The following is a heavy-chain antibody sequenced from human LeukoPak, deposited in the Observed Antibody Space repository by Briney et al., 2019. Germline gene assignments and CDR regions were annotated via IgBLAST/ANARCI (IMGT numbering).Heavy chain of an antibody. CDR3: ARMRPYDSTGYSPGHYMDV. Sequence: SATLSLTCSVSGGSMYSNYWSWIRQPAGKGVEWFGRFYVGVGPNYNPSFKSRVTMSVDTSKNQLVLKLSAVTAADTAVYYCARMRPYDSTGYSPGHYMDVWGKGTTVTVYS. CDR2: FYVGVGP. D-gene: IGHD3-22*01. J-gene: IGHJ6*03. CDR1: GGSMYSNY. V-gene: IGHV4-4*07.